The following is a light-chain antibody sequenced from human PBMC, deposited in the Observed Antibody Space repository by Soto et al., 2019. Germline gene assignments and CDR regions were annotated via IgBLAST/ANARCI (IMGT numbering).Light chain of an antibody. CDR3: SSFTSRDTWV. J-gene: IGLJ3*02. CDR2: EVT. CDR1: SSDVGGYNY. V-gene: IGLV2-14*01. Sequence: QSVLTQPASVSGSPGQSITISCTGTSSDVGGYNYVSWYQQHPGQVPKLTIYEVTNRPSGVSSRFSGSKSGNTASLTISGLQAEDEADYYCSSFTSRDTWVFGGGTKLTVL.